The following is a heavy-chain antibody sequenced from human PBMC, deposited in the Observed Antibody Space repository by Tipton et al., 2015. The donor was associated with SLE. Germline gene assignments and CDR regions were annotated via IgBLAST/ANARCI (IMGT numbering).Heavy chain of an antibody. Sequence: TWVRQAPGKGLEWVSAISGSGGSTYYADSVKGRFTISRDNSKNTLYLQMNSLRAEDTAVYYCAKSKARAMVDPWGQGTLVTVSS. J-gene: IGHJ5*02. D-gene: IGHD5-18*01. V-gene: IGHV3-23*01. CDR3: AKSKARAMVDP. CDR2: ISGSGGST.